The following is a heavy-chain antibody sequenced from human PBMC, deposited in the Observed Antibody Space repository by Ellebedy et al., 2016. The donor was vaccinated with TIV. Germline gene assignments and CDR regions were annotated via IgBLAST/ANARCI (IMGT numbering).Heavy chain of an antibody. Sequence: GESLKISCVASGISFRSYWMSWVRQAPGKGLEWVANIYKDGSNQYYVDSVKGRFTISRDNAKNSLFLQMNSLRVEDTAVYYCARRGSYGDYAVQVNSCFDRWGRGTLVSVSS. CDR2: IYKDGSNQ. D-gene: IGHD4-17*01. V-gene: IGHV3-7*01. CDR1: GISFRSYW. CDR3: ARRGSYGDYAVQVNSCFDR. J-gene: IGHJ5*02.